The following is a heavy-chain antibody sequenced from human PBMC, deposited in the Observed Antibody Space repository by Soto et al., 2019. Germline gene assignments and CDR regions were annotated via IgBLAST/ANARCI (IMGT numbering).Heavy chain of an antibody. V-gene: IGHV3-49*04. CDR3: TRISGSYYFDY. Sequence: GGSLGLSCAASGFTFGDYAMSWVRQAPGKGLEWVGFIRSKAYGGTTEYAASVKGRFTISRDDSKSIAYLQMNSLKTEDTAVYYCTRISGSYYFDYWGQGTLVTVSS. J-gene: IGHJ4*02. CDR2: IRSKAYGGTT. D-gene: IGHD1-26*01. CDR1: GFTFGDYA.